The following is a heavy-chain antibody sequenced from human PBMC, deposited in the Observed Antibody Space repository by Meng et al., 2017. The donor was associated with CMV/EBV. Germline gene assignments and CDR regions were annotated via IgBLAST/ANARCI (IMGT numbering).Heavy chain of an antibody. V-gene: IGHV4-61*01. Sequence: VSGGAVSSGSNYWSWIKQPPGKGLEWVGESYYSGSTNYNPSRKGRVTISVDTSKNQFALKLSSVTAADTAVYYCARGDGNSPKGQHWGQGTLVTVSS. CDR2: SYYSGST. CDR3: ARGDGNSPKGQH. J-gene: IGHJ1*01. CDR1: GGAVSSGSNY. D-gene: IGHD4-23*01.